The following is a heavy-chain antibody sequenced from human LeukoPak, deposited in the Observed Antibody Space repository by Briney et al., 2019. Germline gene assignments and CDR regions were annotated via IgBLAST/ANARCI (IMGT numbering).Heavy chain of an antibody. J-gene: IGHJ4*02. CDR3: AYFHVTSRPFDSD. CDR2: IRYDESNI. D-gene: IGHD3-9*01. V-gene: IGHV3-30*02. Sequence: GSLRLSCAASGFSFSGYGMHWVRQAPGKGLEWVAFIRYDESNIYYIDSVKGRFTISRDNSKNTLHLQMNSLRAEDTAVYHCAYFHVTSRPFDSDWGQGTLVIVSS. CDR1: GFSFSGYG.